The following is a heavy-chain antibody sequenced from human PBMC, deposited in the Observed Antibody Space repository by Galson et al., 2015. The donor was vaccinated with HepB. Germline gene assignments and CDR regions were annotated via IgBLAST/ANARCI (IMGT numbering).Heavy chain of an antibody. Sequence: SLRLSCAASQFTFSSYDLYWVRQAPGKGLEWVAVISYDGSKTYADSVKGRFTISRDNSKSTLYLHMNSLRFEDTSMYYCARVRINNLDYWGQGTLVTVSS. D-gene: IGHD1/OR15-1a*01. CDR1: QFTFSSYD. J-gene: IGHJ4*02. V-gene: IGHV3-30-3*01. CDR3: ARVRINNLDY. CDR2: ISYDGSK.